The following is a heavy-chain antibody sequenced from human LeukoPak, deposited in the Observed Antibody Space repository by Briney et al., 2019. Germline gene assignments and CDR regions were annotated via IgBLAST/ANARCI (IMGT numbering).Heavy chain of an antibody. J-gene: IGHJ5*02. CDR1: GYTFTGYY. D-gene: IGHD2-2*01. V-gene: IGHV1-2*02. Sequence: ASVKVSCKASGYTFTGYYMHWVRQAPGQGLEWMGWINPNSGGTNYAQKFQGRVTMTRDTSISTAYMELSRLRSDDTAVYYCARGGEYCSSTSCYGTRDWFDPWGQGTLVTVSS. CDR3: ARGGEYCSSTSCYGTRDWFDP. CDR2: INPNSGGT.